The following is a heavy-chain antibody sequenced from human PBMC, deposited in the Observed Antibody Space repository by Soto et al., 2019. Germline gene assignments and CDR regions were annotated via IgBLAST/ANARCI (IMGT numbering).Heavy chain of an antibody. Sequence: EVQLVESGGGLVQPGGSLRLSCAASGFTVSSNYMSWVRQAPGKGLEWVSVIYSGGSAYYADSVKGRFTISRDNSKNTLYLQMSRLSAEDTAVYYFARHGYSYGVGYFDYWGHGALVNVSS. CDR2: IYSGGSA. V-gene: IGHV3-66*04. D-gene: IGHD5-18*01. CDR3: ARHGYSYGVGYFDY. CDR1: GFTVSSNY. J-gene: IGHJ4*01.